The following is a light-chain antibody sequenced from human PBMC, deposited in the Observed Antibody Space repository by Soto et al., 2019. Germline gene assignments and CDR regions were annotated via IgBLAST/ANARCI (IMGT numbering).Light chain of an antibody. V-gene: IGKV3-20*01. CDR1: QTVTSTY. CDR3: QQYGDSPRT. Sequence: EVVLTQSPGTLSLSPGERATLSCRSSQTVTSTYLAWYQQKPGQAPKLLIYAASTRATGIPDRFSASGSGTDFTLTISRLEPEDFGLYYCQQYGDSPRTFGQGTKVDIK. CDR2: AAS. J-gene: IGKJ1*01.